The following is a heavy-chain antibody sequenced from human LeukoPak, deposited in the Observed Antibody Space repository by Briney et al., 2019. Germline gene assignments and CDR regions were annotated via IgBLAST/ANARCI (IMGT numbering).Heavy chain of an antibody. V-gene: IGHV4-39*06. D-gene: IGHD6-19*01. J-gene: IGHJ4*02. Sequence: SETLSLTCSVSGDSISLSFYYWGWIRQPPGKALEWIGRVYYSGTTSYNPSLKSRVTISVDMSKNHFPLRLRSVTAADTAMYYCARGTLYRGWSYYLGFWGQGSQVTVSS. CDR3: ARGTLYRGWSYYLGF. CDR1: GDSISLSFYY. CDR2: VYYSGTT.